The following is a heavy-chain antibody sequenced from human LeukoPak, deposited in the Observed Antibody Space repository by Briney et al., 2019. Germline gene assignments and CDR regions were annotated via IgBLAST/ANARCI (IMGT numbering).Heavy chain of an antibody. D-gene: IGHD4-17*01. CDR1: GFTFSSYA. CDR2: ISGSGGST. V-gene: IGHV3-23*01. CDR3: AKEQREATVIPLGW. Sequence: GGTLRLSCAASGFTFSSYAMSWVRQAPGKGLEWVSAISGSGGSTYYADSVKGRFTISRDNSKNTLYLQMNSLRAEDTAVYYCAKEQREATVIPLGWWGQGTLVTVSS. J-gene: IGHJ4*02.